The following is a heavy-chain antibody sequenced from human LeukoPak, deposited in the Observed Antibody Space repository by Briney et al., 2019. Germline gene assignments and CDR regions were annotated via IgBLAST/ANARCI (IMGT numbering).Heavy chain of an antibody. CDR1: GFTFSSYG. D-gene: IGHD1-26*01. CDR2: ISYDGSNK. J-gene: IGHJ6*02. CDR3: AKVSVGAYYYYGMDV. V-gene: IGHV3-30*18. Sequence: GRSLRLSCAAPGFTFSSYGMHWVRQAPGKGLEWVAVISYDGSNKYYADSVKGRFTISRDNSKNTLYLQMNSLRAEDTAVYYCAKVSVGAYYYYGMDVWGQGTTVTVSS.